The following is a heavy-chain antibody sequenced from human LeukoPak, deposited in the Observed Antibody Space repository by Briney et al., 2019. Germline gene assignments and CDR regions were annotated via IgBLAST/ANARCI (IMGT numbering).Heavy chain of an antibody. CDR2: IYISGST. J-gene: IGHJ3*01. V-gene: IGHV4-4*09. D-gene: IGHD3-22*01. Sequence: SEPLSLTCTVSGGSISSYYWSWIRRPPGKGLEWIGYIYISGSTDYNPSLKSRVTISLDTSKNLFSLKLSSLTAADTAVYYCARHRGYERTGYYFLDAFDFWGQGTMVTVSS. CDR3: ARHRGYERTGYYFLDAFDF. CDR1: GGSISSYY.